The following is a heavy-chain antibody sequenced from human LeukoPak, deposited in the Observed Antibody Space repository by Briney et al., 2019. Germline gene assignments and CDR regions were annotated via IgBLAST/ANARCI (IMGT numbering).Heavy chain of an antibody. CDR1: GGSISSYY. J-gene: IGHJ4*02. CDR2: IYNSGRT. D-gene: IGHD4-17*01. Sequence: SETLSLTCTVSGGSISSYYWSWIRQPPGKGLECIGYIYNSGRTNYNPSLKSRVTISEDTSKNQFSLKLSSVTAADTAVYYCARHDYGDSPFDYWGQGTLVTVSS. CDR3: ARHDYGDSPFDY. V-gene: IGHV4-59*01.